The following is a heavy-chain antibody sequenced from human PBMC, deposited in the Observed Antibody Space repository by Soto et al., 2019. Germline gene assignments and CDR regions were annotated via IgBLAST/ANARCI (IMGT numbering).Heavy chain of an antibody. CDR1: GGSISSSNW. CDR2: IYHSGST. Sequence: LSLTCAVSGGSISSSNWCSWVRQPPGKGLEWIGEIYHSGSTNYNPSLKSRVTISVDKSKNQFSLKLSSVTAADTAVYYCARDPYYDYVWGSYPQGAFDIWGQGTMVTVSS. V-gene: IGHV4-4*02. CDR3: ARDPYYDYVWGSYPQGAFDI. J-gene: IGHJ3*02. D-gene: IGHD3-16*02.